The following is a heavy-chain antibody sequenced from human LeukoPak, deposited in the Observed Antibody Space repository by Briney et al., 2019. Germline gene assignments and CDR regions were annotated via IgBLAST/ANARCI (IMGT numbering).Heavy chain of an antibody. CDR1: GFTFSSYG. V-gene: IGHV3-30*03. Sequence: GGSLRLSCAASGFTFSSYGMHWVRQAPGKGLEWVAVISYDGSNKYYADSVKGRFTISRDNSKNTLYLQMNSLRAEDTAVYFCARVGALSSSWLLYWGQGTLVTVSS. CDR2: ISYDGSNK. CDR3: ARVGALSSSWLLY. J-gene: IGHJ4*02. D-gene: IGHD6-13*01.